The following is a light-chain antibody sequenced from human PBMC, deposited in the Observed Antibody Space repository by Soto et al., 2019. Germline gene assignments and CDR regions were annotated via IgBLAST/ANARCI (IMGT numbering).Light chain of an antibody. CDR3: LQDYDYPRT. CDR1: QGIRDE. CDR2: AAS. J-gene: IGKJ1*01. Sequence: AIQMTQSPSSLSASVGDRVTITCRASQGIRDELGWYQQKAGKAPNLLISAASRLQSGVPSRFSGRGSGTDFTFTISSLQPEDFATYYCLQDYDYPRTFGQGTKVDIK. V-gene: IGKV1-6*01.